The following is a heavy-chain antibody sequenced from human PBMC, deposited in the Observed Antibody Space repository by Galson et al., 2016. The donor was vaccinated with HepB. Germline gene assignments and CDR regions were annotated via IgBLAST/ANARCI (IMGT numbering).Heavy chain of an antibody. D-gene: IGHD6-19*01. CDR2: LSASGGAT. Sequence: SLRLPCAASGFTFNTYAMSWVRQAPGKGLEWVSTLSASGGATYYSDSVKGRFTISRDNSKNTLYLQMNSLRAEDAAVYYCTFESTQSSMAGNYWGQGTLVTVSS. J-gene: IGHJ4*02. CDR3: TFESTQSSMAGNY. V-gene: IGHV3-23*01. CDR1: GFTFNTYA.